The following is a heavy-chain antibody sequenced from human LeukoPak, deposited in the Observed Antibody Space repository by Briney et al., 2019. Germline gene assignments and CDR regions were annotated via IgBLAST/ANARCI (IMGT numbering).Heavy chain of an antibody. CDR2: ISAYNGNT. CDR1: GYTFTSYD. Sequence: ASVKVSCKASGYTFTSYDISWVRQAPGQGLEWMGWISAYNGNTNYAQKLQGRVTMTTDTSTSTAYMELRSLRSDDTAVYYCARVKWGRYYYDSSGYYYPFDYWGQGTLVTVSS. V-gene: IGHV1-18*01. J-gene: IGHJ4*02. D-gene: IGHD3-22*01. CDR3: ARVKWGRYYYDSSGYYYPFDY.